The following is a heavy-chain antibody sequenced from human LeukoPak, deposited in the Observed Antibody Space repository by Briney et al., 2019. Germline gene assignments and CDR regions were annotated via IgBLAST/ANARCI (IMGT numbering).Heavy chain of an antibody. CDR1: GFTFSSYA. CDR2: FSGSGGNT. Sequence: GGSLRLSCAASGFTFSSYATSWVRQAPGKGLEWVSTFSGSGGNTYYADSVKGRFTISRDNAKNSLYLQMNSLRAEDTAVYYCARARGYCSGGSCFPPDYWGQGTLVTVSS. CDR3: ARARGYCSGGSCFPPDY. D-gene: IGHD2-15*01. J-gene: IGHJ4*02. V-gene: IGHV3-23*01.